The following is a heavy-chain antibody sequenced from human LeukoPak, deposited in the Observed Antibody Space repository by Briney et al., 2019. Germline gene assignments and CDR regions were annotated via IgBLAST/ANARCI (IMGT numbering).Heavy chain of an antibody. CDR2: IYPGDSDA. Sequence: GESLKISCKGSGYSFTSYWIGWVRQMPGKGLEWMGIIYPGDSDARYSPSFQGQVTISADKSISTAYLQWSSLKASDTAMYYCARRRDLYSGSYYPFDHWGQGTLVTVSS. J-gene: IGHJ4*02. D-gene: IGHD1-26*01. CDR3: ARRRDLYSGSYYPFDH. V-gene: IGHV5-51*01. CDR1: GYSFTSYW.